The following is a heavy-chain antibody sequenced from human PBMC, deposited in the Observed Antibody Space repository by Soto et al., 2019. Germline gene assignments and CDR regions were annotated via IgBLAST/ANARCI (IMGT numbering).Heavy chain of an antibody. CDR3: AKISNGYPDY. J-gene: IGHJ4*01. D-gene: IGHD5-18*01. CDR1: GYKFTSQW. Sequence: GESLKISCKASGYKFTSQWIGWVRQMPGKGLEWMGIIYPGDSDTRYSPSFQGQVTSSADKSISTTYLQWSSLKASDTAMYYCAKISNGYPDYWGQGTLVTVSS. V-gene: IGHV5-51*01. CDR2: IYPGDSDT.